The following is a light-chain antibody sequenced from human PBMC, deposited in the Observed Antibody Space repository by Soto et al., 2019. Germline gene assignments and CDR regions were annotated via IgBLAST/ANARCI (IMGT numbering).Light chain of an antibody. J-gene: IGKJ1*01. CDR1: QSVSSN. Sequence: EIVMTQSPATLSVSPGERATLSCRASQSVSSNLAWYQQKPGQAPRLLIYGASTRATGIPARFSGSGSGTDFTLTISSLQPEDFATYYCQQSYSTFRTFGQGTKVDIK. V-gene: IGKV3-15*01. CDR2: GAS. CDR3: QQSYSTFRT.